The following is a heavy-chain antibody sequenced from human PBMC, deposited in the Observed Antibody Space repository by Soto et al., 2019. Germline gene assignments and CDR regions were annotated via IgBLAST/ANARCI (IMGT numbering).Heavy chain of an antibody. D-gene: IGHD3-22*01. V-gene: IGHV1-18*01. CDR1: GYTFTSYG. J-gene: IGHJ4*02. CDR3: VRARSTDSRPEY. Sequence: ASVKVSCKASGYTFTSYGISWVRQAPGQGLEWMGWISAYNGNTNYAQKLQGRFTISRDNAKNSLFLQLDSLRAEDTAVYFCVRARSTDSRPEYWGQGTLVTVSS. CDR2: ISAYNGNT.